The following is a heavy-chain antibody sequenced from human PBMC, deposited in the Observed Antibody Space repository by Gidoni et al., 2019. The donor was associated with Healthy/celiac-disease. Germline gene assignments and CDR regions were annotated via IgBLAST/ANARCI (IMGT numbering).Heavy chain of an antibody. V-gene: IGHV3-33*01. CDR1: GFTFSSYG. D-gene: IGHD3-10*01. CDR3: ARSRGGHIFVMGYYGSGSYPDAFDI. CDR2: IWYDGSNK. Sequence: VQPGRSLRLSCAASGFTFSSYGMHWVRQAPGKGLEWVAVIWYDGSNKYYADSVKGRFTISRDNSKNTLYLQMNSLRAEDTAVYYCARSRGGHIFVMGYYGSGSYPDAFDIWGQGTMVTVSS. J-gene: IGHJ3*02.